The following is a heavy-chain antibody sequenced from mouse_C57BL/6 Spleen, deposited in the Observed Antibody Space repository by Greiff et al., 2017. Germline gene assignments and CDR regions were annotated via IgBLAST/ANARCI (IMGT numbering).Heavy chain of an antibody. CDR1: GYTFNSYW. Sequence: VQLQQPGAELVKPGASVKLSCKASGYTFNSYWMHWVKQRPGQGLEWIGMIHPNSGSTNYNEKFKSKATLTVDKSSSTAYMQLSSLTSEDSAVYYCARPSYYYGSSYNYWGQGTTLTVSS. J-gene: IGHJ2*01. D-gene: IGHD1-1*01. CDR3: ARPSYYYGSSYNY. CDR2: IHPNSGST. V-gene: IGHV1-64*01.